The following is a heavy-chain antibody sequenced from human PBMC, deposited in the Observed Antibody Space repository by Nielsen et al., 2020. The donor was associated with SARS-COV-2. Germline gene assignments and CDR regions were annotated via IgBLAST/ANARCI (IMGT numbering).Heavy chain of an antibody. V-gene: IGHV3-73*01. CDR2: IRSKANDYAT. J-gene: IGHJ3*02. Sequence: GESLKISCAASGFTFSDSSMHWVRQASGKGLEWLGRIRSKANDYATEYPASVKARFIISRDDSKNTAYLLMNSLKIDDTAVYYCTRVNPTSGSWFDAFDIWGQGTLVTVSS. CDR1: GFTFSDSS. D-gene: IGHD6-25*01. CDR3: TRVNPTSGSWFDAFDI.